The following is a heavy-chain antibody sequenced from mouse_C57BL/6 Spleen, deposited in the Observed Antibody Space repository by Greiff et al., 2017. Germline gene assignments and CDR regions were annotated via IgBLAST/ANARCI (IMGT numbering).Heavy chain of an antibody. V-gene: IGHV14-4*01. CDR3: TTRDYYGSSPYYFDY. Sequence: EVQLQQSGAELVRPGASVKLSCTASGFNIKDDYMHWVKQRPEQGLEWIGWIDPENGDTEYASKFQGKATITADTSSNTAYLQLSSLTSEDTAVYYCTTRDYYGSSPYYFDYWGQGTTLTVAS. CDR2: IDPENGDT. CDR1: GFNIKDDY. D-gene: IGHD1-1*01. J-gene: IGHJ2*01.